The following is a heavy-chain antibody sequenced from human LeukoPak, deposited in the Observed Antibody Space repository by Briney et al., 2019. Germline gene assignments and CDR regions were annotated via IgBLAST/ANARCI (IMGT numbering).Heavy chain of an antibody. J-gene: IGHJ4*02. D-gene: IGHD3-22*01. Sequence: GASVKVSCKASGYTFTGYYMHWVRQAPGQGLEWMGWINPNSGGTNYAQKFQGWVTMTRDTSISTAYMELSRLRSDDTAVYYCAREVTMIVVADSLYYFDYWGQGTLATVSS. CDR1: GYTFTGYY. V-gene: IGHV1-2*04. CDR3: AREVTMIVVADSLYYFDY. CDR2: INPNSGGT.